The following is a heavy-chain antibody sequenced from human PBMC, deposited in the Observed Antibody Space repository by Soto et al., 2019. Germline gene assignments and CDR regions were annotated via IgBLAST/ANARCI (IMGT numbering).Heavy chain of an antibody. CDR1: GGSISNYY. J-gene: IGHJ5*02. D-gene: IGHD3-16*01. CDR2: MYYNGNI. CDR3: ASGGNWFDP. V-gene: IGHV4-59*01. Sequence: TLSLTCTVSGGSISNYYWTWVRQSPEKGLEWIGYMYYNGNINYNPSLKSRVTISIDTSKNQFSLTLKSVTAADTAVYYCASGGNWFDPWGQGVLVTVSS.